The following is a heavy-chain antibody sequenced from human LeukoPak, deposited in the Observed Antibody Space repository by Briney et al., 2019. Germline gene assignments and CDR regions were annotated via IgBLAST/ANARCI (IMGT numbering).Heavy chain of an antibody. CDR2: IVVGSGNT. Sequence: GASVKVSCKASGFTFTSSAMRWVRQARGQRLEWIGWIVVGSGNTNYAQKFQERVTITRDMSTSTAYMELSSLRSEDTAVYYCAADPFMITFGGVIVGRRTFDIWGQGTMVTVSS. CDR1: GFTFTSSA. J-gene: IGHJ3*02. V-gene: IGHV1-58*02. CDR3: AADPFMITFGGVIVGRRTFDI. D-gene: IGHD3-16*02.